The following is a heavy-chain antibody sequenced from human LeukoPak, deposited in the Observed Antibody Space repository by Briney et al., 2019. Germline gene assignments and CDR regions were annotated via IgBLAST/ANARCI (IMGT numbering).Heavy chain of an antibody. Sequence: SKTLSLTCTVSGGSISSNNYYWGWIRQPPGKGLEWIGSIYYSGSTYYNPSLKSRVTISVDTSKNQFSLKLSSVTAADTAVFYCASSPWYNSEPSFWGQGTMVTASS. D-gene: IGHD6-19*01. V-gene: IGHV4-39*07. CDR2: IYYSGST. J-gene: IGHJ3*01. CDR1: GGSISSNNYY. CDR3: ASSPWYNSEPSF.